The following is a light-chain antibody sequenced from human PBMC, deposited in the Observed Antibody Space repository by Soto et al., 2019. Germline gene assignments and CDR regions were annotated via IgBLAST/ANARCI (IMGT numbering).Light chain of an antibody. Sequence: QSVLTQPPSASATPGQRVTISCSGSSSNIGSRTVNWYQRLPGTAPKLLIHSNDQRPSGVPDRFSGSKSGTSASLALSGLQSDDEADYYCATWDQSLNGVVFGGGTKLTVL. CDR2: SND. CDR1: SSNIGSRT. V-gene: IGLV1-44*01. CDR3: ATWDQSLNGVV. J-gene: IGLJ3*02.